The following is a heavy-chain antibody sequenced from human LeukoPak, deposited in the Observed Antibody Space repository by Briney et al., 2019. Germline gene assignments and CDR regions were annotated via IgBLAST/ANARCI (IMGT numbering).Heavy chain of an antibody. D-gene: IGHD5-12*01. CDR1: GFIFSSAA. CDR3: AKGPQLYSGYHPDY. J-gene: IGHJ4*02. V-gene: IGHV3-23*01. CDR2: ITGSDDAT. Sequence: PGGSLRLSCAASGFIFSSAAMTWVRQAPGKGLEWVSTITGSDDATYYADSVKGRFTISRDFSRNTVGLQMNSLRTEDTAICYCAKGPQLYSGYHPDYWGQGTLVTVSS.